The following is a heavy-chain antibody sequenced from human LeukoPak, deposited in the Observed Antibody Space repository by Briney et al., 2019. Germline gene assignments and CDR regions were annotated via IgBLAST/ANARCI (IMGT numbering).Heavy chain of an antibody. Sequence: SETLSLTCTVSGGSISSGGYYWSWIRQHPGKGLEWIGYIYYSGSTYYNPSLKSRVTISVDTSKNQFSLKLSSVTAADTAVYYCARGAFFNPVVVVTPYYFDSWGQGPLVTVSS. V-gene: IGHV4-31*03. CDR3: ARGAFFNPVVVVTPYYFDS. CDR2: IYYSGST. CDR1: GGSISSGGYY. J-gene: IGHJ4*02. D-gene: IGHD3-22*01.